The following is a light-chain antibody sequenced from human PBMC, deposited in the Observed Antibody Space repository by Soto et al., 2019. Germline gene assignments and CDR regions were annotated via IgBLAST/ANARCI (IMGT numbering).Light chain of an antibody. Sequence: EIVLTQSPATLSLSPGERATLSCRASQSVSSYLAWYQQKPGQAPRLLIYDASNRATAIPARVSGSGSGTDFTLTISSLEPEDFVVYYCQQRSNWPLTFSGGTKVEFK. J-gene: IGKJ4*01. CDR1: QSVSSY. V-gene: IGKV3-11*01. CDR3: QQRSNWPLT. CDR2: DAS.